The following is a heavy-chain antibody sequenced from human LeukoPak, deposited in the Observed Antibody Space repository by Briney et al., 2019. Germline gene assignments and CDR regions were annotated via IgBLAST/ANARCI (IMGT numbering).Heavy chain of an antibody. J-gene: IGHJ3*02. CDR2: IYYSGRT. V-gene: IGHV4-61*01. Sequence: PSQTLSLTCTVSGGSVSSGSYYWSWIRQPPGKGLEWIGYIYYSGRTNYNPSLKSRVTISVDTSKNQFSLKLSSVTAADTAVYYCARDSPPGDAFDIWGQGTMVTVSS. CDR3: ARDSPPGDAFDI. CDR1: GGSVSSGSYY.